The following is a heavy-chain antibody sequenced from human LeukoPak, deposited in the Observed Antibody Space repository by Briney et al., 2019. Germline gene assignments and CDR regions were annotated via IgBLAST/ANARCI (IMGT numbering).Heavy chain of an antibody. Sequence: GGSLRLSCAASGFTFSSYAMHWVRQAPGKGLEWVAVISYDGSNNYYADSVKGRFTISRDNSKNTLYLQMNSLRAEDTAVYYCARGTPSSSGWLYYGMDVWGQGTTVTVSS. J-gene: IGHJ6*02. V-gene: IGHV3-30-3*01. CDR1: GFTFSSYA. D-gene: IGHD6-19*01. CDR2: ISYDGSNN. CDR3: ARGTPSSSGWLYYGMDV.